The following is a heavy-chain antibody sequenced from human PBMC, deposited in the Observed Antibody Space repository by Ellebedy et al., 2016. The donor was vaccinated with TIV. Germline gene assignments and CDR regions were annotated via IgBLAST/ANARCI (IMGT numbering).Heavy chain of an antibody. Sequence: PGGSLRLSCAASGFTFSSYSMNWVRQAPGKGLEWVSSISSSSSYIYYADSVKGRFTISRDNAKNSLYLQMNSLRAEDTAVYYCARDGGSGSSGNWFDPWGQGTLVTVSS. CDR1: GFTFSSYS. CDR2: ISSSSSYI. D-gene: IGHD1-26*01. CDR3: ARDGGSGSSGNWFDP. V-gene: IGHV3-21*01. J-gene: IGHJ5*02.